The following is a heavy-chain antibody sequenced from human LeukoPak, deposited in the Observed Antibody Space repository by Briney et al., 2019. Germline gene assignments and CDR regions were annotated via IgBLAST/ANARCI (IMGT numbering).Heavy chain of an antibody. D-gene: IGHD6-13*01. V-gene: IGHV4-30-2*01. Sequence: SQTLSLTCAVSGGSISSGDYSWSWIRQPPGKGLEWIGYIYHSGSTYYNPSLKSRVTISVDRSKNQFSLKLSSVTAADTAVYYCARGSSSPFDYWGQGTLVTVSS. CDR3: ARGSSSPFDY. CDR2: IYHSGST. CDR1: GGSISSGDYS. J-gene: IGHJ4*02.